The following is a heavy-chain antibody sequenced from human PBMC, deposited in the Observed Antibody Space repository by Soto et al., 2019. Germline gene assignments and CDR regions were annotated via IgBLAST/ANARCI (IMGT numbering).Heavy chain of an antibody. V-gene: IGHV3-73*02. CDR3: SRLGDVERGNRGLDV. J-gene: IGHJ6*02. Sequence: EVQLVESGGDSVQPGESLTLSCTTSGFTFSGFAIHWVRQTSGKGLEWLGRIKGKTHNFATAYGASVRGRFTVSRDDSKNTAYLQMSSLKTEDTATYYCSRLGDVERGNRGLDVWGQGTTAVVSS. CDR1: GFTFSGFA. D-gene: IGHD1-1*01. CDR2: IKGKTHNFAT.